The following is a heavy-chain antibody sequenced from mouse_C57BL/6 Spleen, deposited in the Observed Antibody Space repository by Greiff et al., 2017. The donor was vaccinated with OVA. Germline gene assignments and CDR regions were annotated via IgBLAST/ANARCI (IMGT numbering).Heavy chain of an antibody. CDR3: SREDSYGCCFFAY. J-gene: IGHJ3*01. CDR1: GYSFTGYY. V-gene: IGHV1-42*01. Sequence: VQLQQSGPELVKPGASVKISCKASGYSFTGYYMNWVKQSPEKSLEWIGEINPSTGGTTYNQKFKAKATLTVDKSSSTAYMQLQSLTSEDSAVYYCSREDSYGCCFFAYWGQGTLVTVSA. CDR2: INPSTGGT. D-gene: IGHD1-1*01.